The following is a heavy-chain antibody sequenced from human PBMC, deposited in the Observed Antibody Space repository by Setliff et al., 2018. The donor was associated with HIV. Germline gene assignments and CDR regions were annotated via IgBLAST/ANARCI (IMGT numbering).Heavy chain of an antibody. D-gene: IGHD4-17*01. Sequence: PSETLSLTCTVSGASSSSHYWSWIRQPPGKAPEWIGYVYNSGTTKYNPSLKSRVTISVDTSKNQFSLRLNSVTAADTAVYYCAKGAGFYGDYTFDHWGQGRQVT. CDR2: VYNSGTT. CDR1: GASSSSHY. J-gene: IGHJ4*02. V-gene: IGHV4-59*11. CDR3: AKGAGFYGDYTFDH.